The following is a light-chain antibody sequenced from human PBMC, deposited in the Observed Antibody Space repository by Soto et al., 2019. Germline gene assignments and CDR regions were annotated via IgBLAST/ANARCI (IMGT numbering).Light chain of an antibody. CDR3: QQYNSYS. CDR1: QSISSW. V-gene: IGKV1-5*03. Sequence: DIQMTQSPSTLSAFVGARVTITCRASQSISSWLAWYQQKPGKAPKLLIFKASTLESGVPSRFSGSGSGTEFTLTISSLQPDDFATYYCQQYNSYSFGQGTKVDIK. CDR2: KAS. J-gene: IGKJ1*01.